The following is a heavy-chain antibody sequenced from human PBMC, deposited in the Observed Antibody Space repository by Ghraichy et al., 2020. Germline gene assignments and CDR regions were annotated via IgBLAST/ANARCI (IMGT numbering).Heavy chain of an antibody. V-gene: IGHV2-5*02. D-gene: IGHD5-12*01. CDR2: ISWDDNK. CDR1: GFTTKRIV. J-gene: IGHJ4*02. CDR3: VGHVARLSSPTKPYYFNY. Sequence: SGPTLVKPTQTLTLTCTFSGFTTKRIVVGWIRQPPGKALEWLALISWDDNKLYSPSLRNRLSITKDTYESRVVLSVTSVDPVDTATYFCVGHVARLSSPTKPYYFNYWGQGALVTVSS.